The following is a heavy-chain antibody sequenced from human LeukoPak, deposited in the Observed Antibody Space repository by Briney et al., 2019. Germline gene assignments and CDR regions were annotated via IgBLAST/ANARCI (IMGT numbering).Heavy chain of an antibody. CDR1: GFTFSNYA. J-gene: IGHJ4*02. D-gene: IGHD3-10*01. CDR3: ARDQSRYYGSGSYSDY. V-gene: IGHV3-23*01. Sequence: GGSLRLSCAASGFTFSNYAMSWVRQTPGKGLEWVSGISGTGANSYYADSVKGRFTISRDNAKNSLYLQMNSLRAEDTAVYYCARDQSRYYGSGSYSDYWGQGTLVTVSS. CDR2: ISGTGANS.